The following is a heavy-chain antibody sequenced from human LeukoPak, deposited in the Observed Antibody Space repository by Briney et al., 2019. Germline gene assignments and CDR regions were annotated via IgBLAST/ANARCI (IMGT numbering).Heavy chain of an antibody. J-gene: IGHJ4*02. CDR1: GFTFGSYA. V-gene: IGHV3-23*01. CDR3: AKDLGRYRNNYFDY. Sequence: GGSLRFSCAASGFTFGSYAMSWVRQAPGKGLEWVSTISGSGGGTYYADSVKGRFTISRDDSKNTLYLQMNSLRAEDTAVYYCAKDLGRYRNNYFDYWGQGSPVTVSS. CDR2: ISGSGGGT. D-gene: IGHD1-26*01.